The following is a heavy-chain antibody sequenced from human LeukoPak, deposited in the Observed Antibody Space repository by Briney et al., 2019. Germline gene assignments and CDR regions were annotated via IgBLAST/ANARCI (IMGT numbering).Heavy chain of an antibody. J-gene: IGHJ5*02. CDR3: ARGGIDIVTVPVSNWFDP. V-gene: IGHV1-18*01. D-gene: IGHD2-15*01. CDR2: SSPYNGKT. CDR1: GYSFINYG. Sequence: ASVKVSCKASGYSFINYGITWVRQAAGQGLVWMGWSSPYNGKTNYAQKFQGRVTMTTDTSTNTAYMELRSLRSDDTAVYYCARGGIDIVTVPVSNWFDPWGQGTLVTVSS.